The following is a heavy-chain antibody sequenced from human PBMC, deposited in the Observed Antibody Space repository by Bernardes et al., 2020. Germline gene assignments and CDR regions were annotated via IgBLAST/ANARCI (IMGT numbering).Heavy chain of an antibody. Sequence: ASVKVSCKASGYTFTSYGISWVRQAPGQGLEWMGWISAYNGNTNYAQKLQGRVTMTTDTSTSTAYMELRSLRSDDTAVYYCARDIVVVVAATPDYYYGMDVWGKGTTVTVSS. CDR1: GYTFTSYG. J-gene: IGHJ6*04. D-gene: IGHD2-15*01. V-gene: IGHV1-18*01. CDR2: ISAYNGNT. CDR3: ARDIVVVVAATPDYYYGMDV.